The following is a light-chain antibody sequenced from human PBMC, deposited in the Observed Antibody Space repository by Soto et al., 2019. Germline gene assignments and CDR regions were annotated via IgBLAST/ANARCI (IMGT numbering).Light chain of an antibody. Sequence: EIVLTQSPGTLSLSPGERATLSCRASQSVSSNYLAWYQQKPPQAPRLLISGASSRASGIPDRFSGSGSGTDITLTITRLEPEDFAVYYCQQYGGPPTFGPGTKVAI. CDR2: GAS. V-gene: IGKV3-20*01. CDR3: QQYGGPPT. CDR1: QSVSSNY. J-gene: IGKJ3*01.